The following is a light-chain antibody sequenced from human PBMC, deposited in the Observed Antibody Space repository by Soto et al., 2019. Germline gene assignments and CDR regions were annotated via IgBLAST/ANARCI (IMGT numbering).Light chain of an antibody. Sequence: DIQMTQSPSTLSGSVGDRVTITCRASQSISVWLAWYQQKAGKAPNLLIYKASRLESGVSSRFSGSGSGTDFTLTISSLQPEDFATYYCLQDYIYPWTFGQGTKVDIK. CDR2: KAS. CDR1: QSISVW. CDR3: LQDYIYPWT. J-gene: IGKJ1*01. V-gene: IGKV1-5*03.